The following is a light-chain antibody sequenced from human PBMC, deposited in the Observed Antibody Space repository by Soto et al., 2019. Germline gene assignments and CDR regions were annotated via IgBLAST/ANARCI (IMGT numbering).Light chain of an antibody. CDR1: QSLLHSNGYNY. CDR3: MQALQPPWT. CDR2: LGS. J-gene: IGKJ1*01. Sequence: DIVMTQSPLSLPVTPGEPASISCRSSQSLLHSNGYNYLDWYLQKPGQSPQLLIYLGSNRASGVPDRFSGSGSGTDFTLKISRVEAEDVCVYYCMQALQPPWTFGQGTKVEIK. V-gene: IGKV2-28*01.